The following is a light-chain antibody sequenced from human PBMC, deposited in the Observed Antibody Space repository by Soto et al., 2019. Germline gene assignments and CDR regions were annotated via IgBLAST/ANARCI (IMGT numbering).Light chain of an antibody. CDR1: SNDVGGSHY. CDR2: EGS. J-gene: IGLJ1*01. Sequence: QSALTHPASVSGSPGQSITISSTGTSNDVGGSHYVSWYQHHPGKAPKLILYEGSYRPSGVSNRFSGSNSGNTASLTISGLQAEDEADYYCSSYTSSSPYVFGTGTKVTVL. V-gene: IGLV2-14*01. CDR3: SSYTSSSPYV.